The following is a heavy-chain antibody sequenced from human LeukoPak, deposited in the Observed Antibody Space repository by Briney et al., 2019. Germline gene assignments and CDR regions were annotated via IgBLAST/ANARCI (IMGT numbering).Heavy chain of an antibody. CDR1: GFSFSTYS. CDR3: ARDPAHSSGPFDC. Sequence: PGGSLRLSCAAPGFSFSTYSMNWVRQAPGKGLEWVSYIRSSGSTIYYADSVKGRFTISRDNAKNSLYLQMNSLRDEDTAVYYCARDPAHSSGPFDCWGQGTLVTVSS. D-gene: IGHD3-22*01. CDR2: IRSSGSTI. V-gene: IGHV3-48*02. J-gene: IGHJ4*02.